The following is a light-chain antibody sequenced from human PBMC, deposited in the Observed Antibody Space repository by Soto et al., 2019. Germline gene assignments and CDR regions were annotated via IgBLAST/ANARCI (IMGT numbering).Light chain of an antibody. V-gene: IGLV2-11*01. CDR3: CSYAGSYHYV. CDR2: DVS. CDR1: SSDVGGYNY. J-gene: IGLJ1*01. Sequence: QSALTQPRSVSGSPGQSVTISCTGTSSDVGGYNYVSWYQQHPGKAPKLMIYDVSKRPSWVPDRFSGSKSGNTASLTISGLQAEDEADYYCCSYAGSYHYVFGTGTKLTVL.